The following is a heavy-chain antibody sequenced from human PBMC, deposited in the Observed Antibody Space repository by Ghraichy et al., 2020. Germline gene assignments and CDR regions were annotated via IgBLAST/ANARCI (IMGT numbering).Heavy chain of an antibody. D-gene: IGHD5-18*01. Sequence: SQTLSLTCTVSGASISSHYWTWIRQPPGKGLEWIGYIYYTGITNYNPSFKSRVTILVDTSKNQFSLKLSSVTAADTAVYYCARATAPGDYYYINVWGKGTTVTVSS. V-gene: IGHV4-59*11. CDR1: GASISSHY. CDR3: ARATAPGDYYYINV. CDR2: IYYTGIT. J-gene: IGHJ6*03.